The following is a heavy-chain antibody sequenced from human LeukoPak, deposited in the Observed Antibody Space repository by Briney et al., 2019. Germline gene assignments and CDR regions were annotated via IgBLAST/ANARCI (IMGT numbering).Heavy chain of an antibody. CDR3: ARALFYGGNLDIDY. V-gene: IGHV3-30*03. CDR2: ISNDGSNK. D-gene: IGHD4-23*01. J-gene: IGHJ4*02. Sequence: PGGSLRLSCAASGFTFSNYAMNWVRQAPGKGLEWVAVISNDGSNKFYADSVKGRFTISRDNSKNTLYLQMNSLRGEDTAVYYCARALFYGGNLDIDYWGQGTLVTVSS. CDR1: GFTFSNYA.